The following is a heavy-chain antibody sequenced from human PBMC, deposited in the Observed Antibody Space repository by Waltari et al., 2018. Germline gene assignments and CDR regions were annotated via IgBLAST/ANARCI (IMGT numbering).Heavy chain of an antibody. CDR3: ARGGDGSWFDP. V-gene: IGHV4-30-2*01. CDR2: IYDSGYT. D-gene: IGHD4-17*01. J-gene: IGHJ5*01. CDR1: NGSISTGGYS. Sequence: QVQLQESGSGLVKPSETLSLTCTVPNGSISTGGYSWSWIRQPPGKGLEWIGYIYDSGYTYYNPSLKSRVTISVDGSKNHFSLRLTSMTAADTAVYYCARGGDGSWFDPWGQGTLVTVSS.